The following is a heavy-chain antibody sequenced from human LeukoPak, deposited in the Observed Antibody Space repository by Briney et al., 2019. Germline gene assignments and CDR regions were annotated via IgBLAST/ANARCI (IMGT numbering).Heavy chain of an antibody. D-gene: IGHD3-10*01. CDR3: ARGGHRRYYYTSGSAFDP. CDR1: GYTFTNYG. J-gene: IGHJ5*02. V-gene: IGHV1-18*01. CDR2: ISAYNGNT. Sequence: ASVKVSCMASGYTFTNYGISWGRQAPGQGLEWMGWISAYNGNTHYAQNLQGRVTMTTDTSTSTAYMELKSLRSDDTAVYYCARGGHRRYYYTSGSAFDPWGQGTLVTVSS.